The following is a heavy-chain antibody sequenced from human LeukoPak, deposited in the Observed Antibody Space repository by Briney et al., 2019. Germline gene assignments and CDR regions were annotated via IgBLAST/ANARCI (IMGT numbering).Heavy chain of an antibody. CDR2: IRYDGSNK. Sequence: GGSLRLSCAASGFTFSSYGMYWVRQAPGKGLEWVAFIRYDGSNKYYADSAKGRFTVSRDNSKNTLYLQMKSLRAEDTAVYYCAKGGGYEAQYYYYYLDVWGKGTTVTISS. CDR3: AKGGGYEAQYYYYYLDV. J-gene: IGHJ6*03. CDR1: GFTFSSYG. D-gene: IGHD5-12*01. V-gene: IGHV3-30*02.